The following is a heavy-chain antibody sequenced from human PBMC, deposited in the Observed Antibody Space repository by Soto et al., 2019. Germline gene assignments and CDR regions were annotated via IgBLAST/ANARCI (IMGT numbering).Heavy chain of an antibody. CDR2: IYWNDEK. D-gene: IGHD3-9*01. J-gene: IGHJ4*02. CDR1: GFSLNITDVA. Sequence: QITLKESGPTLVKPTQTLTLTCTFSGFSLNITDVAVCWVSQPPGKALEWVELIYWNDEKRYSPSLKSRLTITKDPSKNQVVLTMTNMDPVDTATYYCAHRVGSNWYILDNWGQGTLVTVSS. CDR3: AHRVGSNWYILDN. V-gene: IGHV2-5*01.